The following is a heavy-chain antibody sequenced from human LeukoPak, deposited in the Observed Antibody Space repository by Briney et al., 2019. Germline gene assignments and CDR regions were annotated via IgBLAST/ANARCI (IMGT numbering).Heavy chain of an antibody. D-gene: IGHD1-14*01. V-gene: IGHV3-23*01. Sequence: GGTLRLSCAASGITFSSYGMSWVRQAPGKGLEWVSSISSTGGTTYYADLVKGRFTISRDNSESTLYLQMNSLRAEDTAVYYCAKATGYLLWGQGTLVTVSS. CDR3: AKATGYLL. CDR2: ISSTGGTT. CDR1: GITFSSYG. J-gene: IGHJ4*02.